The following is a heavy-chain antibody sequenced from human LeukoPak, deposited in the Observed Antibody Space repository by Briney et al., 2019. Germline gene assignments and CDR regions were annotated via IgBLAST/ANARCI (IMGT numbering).Heavy chain of an antibody. V-gene: IGHV3-21*01. Sequence: GGSLRLSCAASGFTFSSYSMNWVRQAQGKGLEWVSSISSSSSYIYYADSVKGRFTISRDNAKNSLYLQMNSLRAEDTAVYYCARVRLGIAAAGTDNWFDPWGQGTLVTVSS. CDR1: GFTFSSYS. J-gene: IGHJ5*02. D-gene: IGHD6-13*01. CDR3: ARVRLGIAAAGTDNWFDP. CDR2: ISSSSSYI.